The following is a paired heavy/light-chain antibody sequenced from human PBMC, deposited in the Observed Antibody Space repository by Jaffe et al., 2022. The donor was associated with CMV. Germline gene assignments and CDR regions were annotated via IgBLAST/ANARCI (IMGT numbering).Light chain of an antibody. CDR2: VDSDGSH. CDR3: QTWGTGIRV. V-gene: IGLV4-69*01. J-gene: IGLJ2*01. CDR1: SGHSDYA. Sequence: QLVVTQSPSASASLGASVKLTCTLSSGHSDYAIAWHQQQPEKGPRYLMKVDSDGSHNKGDGIPDRFSGSSSGAERYLTIASLQSDDEADYYCQTWGTGIRVFGGGTKLTVL.
Heavy chain of an antibody. V-gene: IGHV4-59*13. CDR2: ISYSGST. CDR3: ARDGYGENRQASAFNI. CDR1: GGSFTNYY. Sequence: QVQLQESGPGLVKPSETLSLTCIVSGGSFTNYYWSWIRQPPGKGLEWIGYISYSGSTDYNPSLRSRITISRDTSNNQFSLRLSSVTAADTAVYYCARDGYGENRQASAFNIWGHGTMVTVSS. J-gene: IGHJ3*02. D-gene: IGHD4-17*01.